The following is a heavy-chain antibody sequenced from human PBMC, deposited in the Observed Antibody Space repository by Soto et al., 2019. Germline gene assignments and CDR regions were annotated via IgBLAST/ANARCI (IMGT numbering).Heavy chain of an antibody. Sequence: QVQLVESGGGVVQPGRSLRLSCAASGFNFSSYAMHWVRQAPGKGLEWVAIIIYDGSNEHYVDSVRGRFTISRDNSKNTVYLQLNSLRVEDTAVDYCTKDPRVYGDYAYFDYWGHGTLVTVSS. D-gene: IGHD4-17*01. CDR3: TKDPRVYGDYAYFDY. V-gene: IGHV3-30*18. CDR1: GFNFSSYA. J-gene: IGHJ4*01. CDR2: IIYDGSNE.